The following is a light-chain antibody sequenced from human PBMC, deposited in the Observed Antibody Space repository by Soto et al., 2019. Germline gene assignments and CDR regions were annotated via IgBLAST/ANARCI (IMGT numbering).Light chain of an antibody. J-gene: IGLJ1*01. V-gene: IGLV2-8*01. Sequence: QSALTQPPSASGAPGQSVTISCTGTSSDVGGGKVVSWYQQYPGKAPKLIIYEISKRPSGVPDRFSGFKSGNTASLAVSGLQAEDEADYYCSSCAGSKSACVFGTGTKVTVL. CDR2: EIS. CDR1: SSDVGGGKV. CDR3: SSCAGSKSACV.